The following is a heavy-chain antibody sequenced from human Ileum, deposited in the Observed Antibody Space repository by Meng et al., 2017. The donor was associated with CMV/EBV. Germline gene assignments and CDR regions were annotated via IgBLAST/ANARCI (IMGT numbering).Heavy chain of an antibody. Sequence: SRFTFGSYAMTWVRQAPGKGLEWVSFIYAGGSTTYYGDSVKGRFTISRDNSKNTLYLHMNSLRAEDTAVYYCAKTDGWLQSRRHFDDWGPGTLVTVSS. V-gene: IGHV3-23*03. CDR3: AKTDGWLQSRRHFDD. CDR2: IYAGGSTT. J-gene: IGHJ4*02. D-gene: IGHD5-24*01. CDR1: RFTFGSYA.